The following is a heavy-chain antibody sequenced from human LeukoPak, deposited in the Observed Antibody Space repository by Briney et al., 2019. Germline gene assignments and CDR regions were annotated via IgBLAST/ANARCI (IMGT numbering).Heavy chain of an antibody. CDR3: ARGFDY. CDR1: GGSISSYY. CDR2: IYYSGST. Sequence: SETLSLTCTVSGGSISSYYWSWIRQPPGKGLEWIGYIYYSGSTYYNPYLKSRVTISVDTSKNQFSLKLSSVTAADTAVYYCARGFDYWGQGTLVTVSS. V-gene: IGHV4-59*12. J-gene: IGHJ4*02.